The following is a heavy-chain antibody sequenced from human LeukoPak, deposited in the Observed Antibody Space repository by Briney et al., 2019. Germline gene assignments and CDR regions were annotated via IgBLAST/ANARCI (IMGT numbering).Heavy chain of an antibody. CDR2: ISGSGGST. CDR1: GFTFSSYA. V-gene: IGHV3-23*01. D-gene: IGHD2-15*01. Sequence: PGGSLRLSCAASGFTFSSYAMSWVRQAPGKGLEWVSAISGSGGSTYYADSVKGRFTISRDNSKNTLYLQMNSLRAEDTAVYYCARGYCSGGSCFFSDNWFDPWGQGTLVTVSS. J-gene: IGHJ5*01. CDR3: ARGYCSGGSCFFSDNWFDP.